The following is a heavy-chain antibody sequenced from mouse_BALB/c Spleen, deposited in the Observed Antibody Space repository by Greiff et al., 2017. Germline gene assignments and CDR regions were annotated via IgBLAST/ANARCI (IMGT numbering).Heavy chain of an antibody. CDR3: ASLYDGYPLY. V-gene: IGHV5-6*01. CDR1: GFTFSSYG. CDR2: ISSGGSYT. D-gene: IGHD2-3*01. J-gene: IGHJ4*01. Sequence: EVKLQESGGDLVKPGGSLKLSCAASGFTFSSYGMSWVRQTPDKRLEWVATISSGGSYTYYPDSVKGRFTISRDNAKNTLYLQMSSLKSEDTAMYYCASLYDGYPLYWGQGTSVTVSS.